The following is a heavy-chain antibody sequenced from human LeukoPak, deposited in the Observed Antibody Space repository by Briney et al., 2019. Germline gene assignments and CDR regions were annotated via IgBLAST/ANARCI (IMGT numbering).Heavy chain of an antibody. D-gene: IGHD2-15*01. CDR3: ARPGYCSGGSCAPPYYFDY. CDR1: GYSISSGYY. V-gene: IGHV4-38-2*01. Sequence: SETLSLTCAVSGYSISSGYYWGWIRQPPGKGLEWIGSIYHSGSTNYNPSLKSRVTISVDTSKNQFSLKLSSVTAADTAVYYCARPGYCSGGSCAPPYYFDYWGQGTLVTVSS. CDR2: IYHSGST. J-gene: IGHJ4*02.